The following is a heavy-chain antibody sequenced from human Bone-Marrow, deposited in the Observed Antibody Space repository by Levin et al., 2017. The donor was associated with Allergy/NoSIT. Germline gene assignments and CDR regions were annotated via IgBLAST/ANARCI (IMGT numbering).Heavy chain of an antibody. CDR1: GFTFSSYA. J-gene: IGHJ4*02. D-gene: IGHD5-18*01. Sequence: GESLKISCAASGFTFSSYAMSWVRQAPGKGLEWVSAISGSGGSTYYADSVKGRFTISRDNSKNTLYLQMNSLRAEDTAVYYCAKDGEQLWFVLPHPIDYWGQGTLVTVSS. CDR2: ISGSGGST. V-gene: IGHV3-23*01. CDR3: AKDGEQLWFVLPHPIDY.